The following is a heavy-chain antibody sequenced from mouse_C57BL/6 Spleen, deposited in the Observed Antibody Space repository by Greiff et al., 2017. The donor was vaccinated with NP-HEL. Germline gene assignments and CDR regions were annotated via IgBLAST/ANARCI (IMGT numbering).Heavy chain of an antibody. CDR1: GFTFSSYA. CDR3: ARHYDYPDY. CDR2: ISDGGSYT. D-gene: IGHD2-4*01. Sequence: EVKLMESGGGLVKPGGSLKLSCAASGFTFSSYAMSWVRQTPEKRLEWVATISDGGSYTYYPDNVKGRFTISRDNAKNNLYLQMSHLKSEDTAMYYCARHYDYPDYWGQGTTLTVSS. V-gene: IGHV5-4*03. J-gene: IGHJ2*01.